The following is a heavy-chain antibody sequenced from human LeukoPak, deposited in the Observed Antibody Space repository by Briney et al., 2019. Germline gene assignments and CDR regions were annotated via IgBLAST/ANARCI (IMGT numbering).Heavy chain of an antibody. CDR2: IYHSGST. V-gene: IGHV4-38-2*01. J-gene: IGHJ4*02. D-gene: IGHD6-6*01. CDR3: ARHRDYSSSDY. CDR1: GYSISSGYY. Sequence: PSETLSLTCAVSGYSISSGYYWGWIRQPPGKGLEWIGSIYHSGSTYYNPSLKSRVTISVDTSKNQFSLKMSSVTAADTAVYHCARHRDYSSSDYWGQGTLVTVSS.